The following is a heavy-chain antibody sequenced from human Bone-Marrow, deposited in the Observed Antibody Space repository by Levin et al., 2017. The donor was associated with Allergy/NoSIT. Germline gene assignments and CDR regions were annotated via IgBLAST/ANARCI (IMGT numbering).Heavy chain of an antibody. Sequence: SQTLSLTCAVSGYSIRNGYYWGWIRQPPGKGLEWIGSIYHSGRTYYNPSLKSRVTISVDTSKNKFSLRLNSVTAADTAVYYCASYDFWSGYPINGMDVWGQGTTVTVSS. CDR3: ASYDFWSGYPINGMDV. CDR2: IYHSGRT. V-gene: IGHV4-38-2*01. CDR1: GYSIRNGYY. J-gene: IGHJ6*02. D-gene: IGHD3-3*01.